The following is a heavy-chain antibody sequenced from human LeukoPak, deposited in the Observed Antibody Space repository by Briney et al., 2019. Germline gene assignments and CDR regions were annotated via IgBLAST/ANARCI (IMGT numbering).Heavy chain of an antibody. V-gene: IGHV1-69*06. CDR3: ANAYRDYGSGSYAYWFDP. CDR1: GGTFSSYA. D-gene: IGHD3-10*01. Sequence: SVKVSCKASGGTFSSYAISWVRQAPGQGLEWMGGIIPIFGTANYAQKFQGRVTITADKSTSTAYMELSSLRSEDTAVYHCANAYRDYGSGSYAYWFDPWGQGTLVTVSS. CDR2: IIPIFGTA. J-gene: IGHJ5*02.